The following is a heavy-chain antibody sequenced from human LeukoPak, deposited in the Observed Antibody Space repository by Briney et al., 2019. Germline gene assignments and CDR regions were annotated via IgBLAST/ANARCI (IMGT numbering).Heavy chain of an antibody. Sequence: PSETLSLTCTVSGGSISSYYWTWIRQPPGKGLEWIGYIYYSGSTYYNPSLKSRVTISVDTSKNQFSLKLSSVTAADTAVYYCARGYYYDSSGLDYWGQGTLVTVSS. V-gene: IGHV4-30-4*08. CDR2: IYYSGST. D-gene: IGHD3-22*01. CDR1: GGSISSYY. CDR3: ARGYYYDSSGLDY. J-gene: IGHJ4*02.